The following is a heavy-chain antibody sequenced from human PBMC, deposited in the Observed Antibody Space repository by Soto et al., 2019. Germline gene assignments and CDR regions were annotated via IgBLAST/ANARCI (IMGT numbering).Heavy chain of an antibody. V-gene: IGHV1-18*01. J-gene: IGHJ6*02. CDR2: ISAYNGNT. CDR1: GYTFTSYG. D-gene: IGHD2-15*01. Sequence: ASVKVSCKASGYTFTSYGISWVRQAPGQGLEWMGWISAYNGNTNYAQKLQGRVTMTTDTSTSTAYMELRSLRSDDTAVYYCASQSSQTRNLLGYWSGGSGYGLFHGMDVWGQGTTVTVSS. CDR3: ASQSSQTRNLLGYWSGGSGYGLFHGMDV.